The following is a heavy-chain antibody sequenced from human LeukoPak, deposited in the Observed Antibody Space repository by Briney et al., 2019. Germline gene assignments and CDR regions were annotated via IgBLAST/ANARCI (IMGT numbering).Heavy chain of an antibody. V-gene: IGHV3-23*01. Sequence: QAGGSLRLSCAASGFTFSSYAMSWVRQAPGKGLEWVSAISGSGGSTYYADSVKGRFTISRDNSKNTLYLQMNSLRAEDTAVYYCARVFYDSSGYYPRYFDYWGQGTLVTVSS. J-gene: IGHJ4*02. CDR3: ARVFYDSSGYYPRYFDY. CDR1: GFTFSSYA. D-gene: IGHD3-22*01. CDR2: ISGSGGST.